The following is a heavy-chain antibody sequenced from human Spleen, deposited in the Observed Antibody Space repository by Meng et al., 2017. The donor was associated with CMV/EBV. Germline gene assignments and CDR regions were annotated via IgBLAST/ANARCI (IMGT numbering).Heavy chain of an antibody. D-gene: IGHD3-3*01. Sequence: SETLSLTCTVSGGSISSSSYYWGWIRQPPGKGLEWIGSIYYSGSTYYNPSLKSRVTIPVDTSKNQFSLKLSSVTAADTAVYYCARGIITIFGVVIDAFDIWGQGTMVTVSS. CDR2: IYYSGST. J-gene: IGHJ3*02. CDR3: ARGIITIFGVVIDAFDI. V-gene: IGHV4-39*01. CDR1: GGSISSSSYY.